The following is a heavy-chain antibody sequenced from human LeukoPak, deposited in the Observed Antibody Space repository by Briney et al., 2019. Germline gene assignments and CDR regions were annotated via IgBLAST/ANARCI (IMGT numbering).Heavy chain of an antibody. CDR3: ARGGLLQKYNCFDP. D-gene: IGHD3-10*01. CDR2: INPSPGST. V-gene: IGHV1-46*01. Sequence: GASVNVSCKASGYTFTNYYMQWVRQAPGQGLEWIGIINPSPGSTTYAQKFQGRVTMTRDTSTSTVYMELSSLRSEDTAVYYCARGGLLQKYNCFDPWGQGTLVTVSS. CDR1: GYTFTNYY. J-gene: IGHJ5*02.